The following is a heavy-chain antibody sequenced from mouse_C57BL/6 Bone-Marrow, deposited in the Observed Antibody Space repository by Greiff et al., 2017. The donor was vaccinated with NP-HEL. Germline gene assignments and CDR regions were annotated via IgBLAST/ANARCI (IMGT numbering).Heavy chain of an antibody. CDR3: AREVTTVVAPLYWYFDV. CDR1: GFSLTSYG. J-gene: IGHJ1*03. D-gene: IGHD1-1*01. CDR2: IWSGGST. V-gene: IGHV2-2*01. Sequence: QVQLKESGPGLVQPSQSLSITCTVSGFSLTSYGVHWVRQSPGKGLEWLGVIWSGGSTDYNAAFISRLSISKDNSKSQVFFKMNSLQADDTAIYYCAREVTTVVAPLYWYFDVWGTGTTVTVSS.